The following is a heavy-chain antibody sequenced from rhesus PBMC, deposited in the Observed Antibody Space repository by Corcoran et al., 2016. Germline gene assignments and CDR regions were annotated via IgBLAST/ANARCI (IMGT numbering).Heavy chain of an antibody. Sequence: QVHLQESGQGLVKPSETLSLTCAVSGYSISSAYGWVWICQPPGKGLEWIGQIFGGTGSTYYNPSLKSRVTVSKDTSKNQFSLKLRSVTAADTAVYYCARAVYWYFDLWGPGSPITISS. CDR1: GYSISSAYG. V-gene: IGHV4-127*01. CDR2: IFGGTGST. J-gene: IGHJ2*01. CDR3: ARAVYWYFDL.